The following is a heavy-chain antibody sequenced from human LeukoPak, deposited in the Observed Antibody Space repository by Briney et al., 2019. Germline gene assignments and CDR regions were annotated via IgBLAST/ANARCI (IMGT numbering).Heavy chain of an antibody. D-gene: IGHD3-10*02. J-gene: IGHJ6*04. Sequence: WGSLRLSCAASGFIFSDYYMSWIRQAPGKGLEWVSYISSSGSTIYYAGSVKGRFTISRDNAKNSLYLQMNSLRAEDTAVYYCAELGITMIGGVWGKGTTVTISS. CDR3: AELGITMIGGV. CDR2: ISSSGSTI. V-gene: IGHV3-11*04. CDR1: GFIFSDYY.